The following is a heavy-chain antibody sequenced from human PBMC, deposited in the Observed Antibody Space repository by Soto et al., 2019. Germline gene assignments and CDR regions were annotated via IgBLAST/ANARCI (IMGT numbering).Heavy chain of an antibody. V-gene: IGHV5-10-1*01. Sequence: EXLKISCKCSGYXFTSYLLIWVRHMPGKGLEWMGRIDPSDSYTNYSPSFQCHVTISADNSISTAYLQWSSLKDSDTAMYYCASIESMVRGPNRPRFDYWGQGTLVTVSS. CDR3: ASIESMVRGPNRPRFDY. CDR1: GYXFTSYL. D-gene: IGHD3-10*01. J-gene: IGHJ4*02. CDR2: IDPSDSYT.